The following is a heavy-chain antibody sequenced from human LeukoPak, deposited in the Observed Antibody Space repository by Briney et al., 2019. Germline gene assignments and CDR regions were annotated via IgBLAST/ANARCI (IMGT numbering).Heavy chain of an antibody. D-gene: IGHD4-17*01. V-gene: IGHV3-48*01. J-gene: IGHJ4*02. CDR2: ISSSSSSTI. Sequence: ETLSLTCTVSGGSISSNSYYWGWVRQAPGKGLEWVSYISSSSSSTIYYADSVKGRFTISRDNAKNSLYLQMNSLRAEDTAVYYCTFNGGRTVTRVYWGQGTLVTVSS. CDR1: GGSISSNSYY. CDR3: TFNGGRTVTRVY.